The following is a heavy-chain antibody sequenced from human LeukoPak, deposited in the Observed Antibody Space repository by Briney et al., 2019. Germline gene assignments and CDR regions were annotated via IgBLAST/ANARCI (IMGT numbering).Heavy chain of an antibody. Sequence: SVKVSCKASGGTFSSYAITWVRQAPGQGLEWMGGLIPNFGTARGAQKFQGRVTITADESTSTAYMELSSLRSDDTAVYYCARDYYDSSGYSYYFDYWGQGTLVTVSS. CDR2: LIPNFGTA. D-gene: IGHD3-22*01. J-gene: IGHJ4*02. CDR3: ARDYYDSSGYSYYFDY. V-gene: IGHV1-69*01. CDR1: GGTFSSYA.